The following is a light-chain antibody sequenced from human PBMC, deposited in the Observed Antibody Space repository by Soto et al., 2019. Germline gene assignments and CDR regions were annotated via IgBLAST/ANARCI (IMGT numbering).Light chain of an antibody. Sequence: EIVLMQSPGILSLSPGERATLSCRASQSVSSSYLAWYQQKPGQAPRLLIYGASSRATGIPDRFSGSGSGTDFTLTISRLEPEDFAVYYCQQYGSSPQTFGQGTKLEIK. CDR2: GAS. J-gene: IGKJ2*01. CDR1: QSVSSSY. CDR3: QQYGSSPQT. V-gene: IGKV3-20*01.